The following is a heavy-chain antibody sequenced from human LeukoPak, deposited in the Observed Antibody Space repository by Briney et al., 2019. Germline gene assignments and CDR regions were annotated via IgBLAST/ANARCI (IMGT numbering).Heavy chain of an antibody. CDR3: ARDTGLSWFDP. J-gene: IGHJ5*02. Sequence: SETLSLTCTVSGGSISSSSYYWGWIRQPPGKGLEWIGSIYYSGSTYYNPPLKSRVTISVDTSKNQFSLKLSSVTAADTAVYYCARDTGLSWFDPWGQGTLVTVSS. CDR1: GGSISSSSYY. V-gene: IGHV4-39*07. D-gene: IGHD3-10*01. CDR2: IYYSGST.